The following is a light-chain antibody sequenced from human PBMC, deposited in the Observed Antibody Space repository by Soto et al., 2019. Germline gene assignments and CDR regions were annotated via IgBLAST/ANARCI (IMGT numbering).Light chain of an antibody. CDR2: DVN. CDR3: SSYTSSIS. V-gene: IGLV2-14*01. Sequence: QSALTQPASVSGSPGQSITISCTGTSSDVGGYNYVSWYQQHPGKAPKLMIYDVNTRPSGVSNRFSGSKSGNTASQTISGLQAEDEADYSCSSYTSSISFGGGTKVTVL. J-gene: IGLJ2*01. CDR1: SSDVGGYNY.